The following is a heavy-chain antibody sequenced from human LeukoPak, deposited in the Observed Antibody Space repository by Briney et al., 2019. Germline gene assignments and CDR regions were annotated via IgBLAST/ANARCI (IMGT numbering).Heavy chain of an antibody. V-gene: IGHV3-64*01. D-gene: IGHD3-22*01. CDR2: ISDNGGST. J-gene: IGHJ4*02. CDR3: ARVVGTSDYSDY. Sequence: GGSLRLSCAASGFTFTTYAMHWVRQAPGKGLEYISAISDNGGSTSYAKSVKGRFTISRDNSKNTLYLQMGSLRPEDMAVYYCARVVGTSDYSDYWGQGTLVTGSS. CDR1: GFTFTTYA.